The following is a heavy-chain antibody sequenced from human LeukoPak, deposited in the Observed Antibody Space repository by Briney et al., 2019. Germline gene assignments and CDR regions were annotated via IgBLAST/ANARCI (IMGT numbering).Heavy chain of an antibody. D-gene: IGHD3-22*01. J-gene: IGHJ6*02. V-gene: IGHV3-30-3*01. CDR1: GFTFSSYA. CDR3: ARDRYYDSSGYYYYYYGMDV. CDR2: ISYDGSNK. Sequence: GGSLRLSCAASGFTFSSYAMHWVRQAPGKGLEWVAVISYDGSNKYYADSVKGRFTISRDNSRNTLYLQMNSLRAEDTAVYCCARDRYYDSSGYYYYYYGMDVWGQGTTVTVSS.